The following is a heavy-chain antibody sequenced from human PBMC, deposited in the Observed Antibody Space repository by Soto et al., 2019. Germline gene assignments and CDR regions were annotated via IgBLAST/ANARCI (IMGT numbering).Heavy chain of an antibody. J-gene: IGHJ4*02. D-gene: IGHD6-19*01. CDR2: ISSSSSYI. Sequence: GGSLRLSCAASGFTFSSYSMNWVRQAPGKGLEWVSSISSSSSYIYYADSVKGRFTISRDNTKNSLYLQMNSLRAEDTAVYYCARDPSQSSGWSGLYYFDYWGQGTLVTVSS. V-gene: IGHV3-21*01. CDR3: ARDPSQSSGWSGLYYFDY. CDR1: GFTFSSYS.